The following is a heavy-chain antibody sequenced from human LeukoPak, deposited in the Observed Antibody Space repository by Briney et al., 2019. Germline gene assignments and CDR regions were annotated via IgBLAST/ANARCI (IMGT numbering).Heavy chain of an antibody. D-gene: IGHD3-10*01. CDR3: VRPYYYSSGSLN. CDR2: IKQDGSEK. Sequence: GGSLRLSCAASGFTFSSYWMSWVRQAPGKWLEWVANIKQDGSEKYYVDSVKGRFTVSRDNAKNSLYLQMNSLRADDTAVYYCVRPYYYSSGSLNWGQGTLVTVSS. J-gene: IGHJ4*02. V-gene: IGHV3-7*01. CDR1: GFTFSSYW.